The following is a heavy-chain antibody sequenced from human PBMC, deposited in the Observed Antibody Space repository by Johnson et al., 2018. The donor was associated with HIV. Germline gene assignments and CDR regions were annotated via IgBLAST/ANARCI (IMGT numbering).Heavy chain of an antibody. CDR1: GFTFSNAW. J-gene: IGHJ3*02. CDR2: IGASGGRT. Sequence: MLLVESGGGLVKPGGSLRLSCAASGFTFSNAWMSWVRQAPGKGLEWVSAIGASGGRTFYADSVKGRFTISRDNSKNTLYLQMNSLRAEDTAVYYCARARDYNFWSPATDIWGQGTMVIVSS. CDR3: ARARDYNFWSPATDI. V-gene: IGHV3-23*04. D-gene: IGHD3-3*01.